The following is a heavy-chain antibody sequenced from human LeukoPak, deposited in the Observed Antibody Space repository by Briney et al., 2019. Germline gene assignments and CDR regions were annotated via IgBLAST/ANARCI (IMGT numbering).Heavy chain of an antibody. CDR1: GFTFSSYA. CDR2: IKQDGSEK. D-gene: IGHD2-8*01. V-gene: IGHV3-7*01. CDR3: AKDRTGYCTNGVCYTIDY. Sequence: GGSLRLSCAASGFTFSSYAMNWVRQAPGKGLEWVANIKQDGSEKYYVDSVKGRFTISRDNAKNSLYLQMNSLRAEDTAVYYCAKDRTGYCTNGVCYTIDYWGQGTLVTVSS. J-gene: IGHJ4*02.